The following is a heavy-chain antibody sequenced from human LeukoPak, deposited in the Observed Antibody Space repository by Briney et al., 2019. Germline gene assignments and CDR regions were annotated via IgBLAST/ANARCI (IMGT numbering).Heavy chain of an antibody. Sequence: GGSLRLSCAASGFTFSSYEMNWVRQAPGKGLEWVSYISSSGSTIYYADSVKGRFTISRDNAKNSLYLQMNSLRAEDTAVYYCARATDYYDSSVDYWGQGTLVTVSS. D-gene: IGHD3-22*01. J-gene: IGHJ4*02. CDR2: ISSSGSTI. CDR3: ARATDYYDSSVDY. V-gene: IGHV3-48*03. CDR1: GFTFSSYE.